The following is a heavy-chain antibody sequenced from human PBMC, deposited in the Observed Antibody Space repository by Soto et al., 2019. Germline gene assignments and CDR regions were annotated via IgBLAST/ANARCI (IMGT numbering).Heavy chain of an antibody. CDR2: ISYDGTNK. CDR1: VFTFSSYA. Sequence: GGSLRLSCAASVFTFSSYAMHWVRQAPGKGLGLVSVISYDGTNKYYADSVKGRFTISRDNSKNTLYLQMNSLRAEDTGVYYCARSWELPPENNRHYYGMDVWGQGTTVTVSS. V-gene: IGHV3-30-3*01. J-gene: IGHJ6*02. D-gene: IGHD1-26*01. CDR3: ARSWELPPENNRHYYGMDV.